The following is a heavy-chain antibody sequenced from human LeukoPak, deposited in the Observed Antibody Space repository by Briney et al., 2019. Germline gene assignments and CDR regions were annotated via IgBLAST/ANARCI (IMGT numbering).Heavy chain of an antibody. D-gene: IGHD5-24*01. V-gene: IGHV3-21*06. J-gene: IGHJ6*02. CDR2: ISESSSHT. CDR1: GFVFSGYS. CDR3: ARDRAVKARIGGMDV. Sequence: GGSLRLSCAASGFVFSGYSIDWVRQAPGKGLEWVSYISESSSHTYYVDSVKGRFTISRDNAKNSLYLQMSSLRAEDTGIYYCARDRAVKARIGGMDVWGQGTTVIVSS.